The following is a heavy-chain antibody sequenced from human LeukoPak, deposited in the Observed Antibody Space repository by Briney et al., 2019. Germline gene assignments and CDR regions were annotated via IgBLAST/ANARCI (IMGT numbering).Heavy chain of an antibody. Sequence: PGGSLRLSCAASGFTFSNYAMAWVRQIPGKGLEWVSLFSGSGGSTYYADAVKGRCTVSRDNSKSTLYLHMNNLRVDDTAIYYCASRPAPSLGPLDYGGQGTLVTVSS. J-gene: IGHJ4*02. D-gene: IGHD2-2*01. CDR2: FSGSGGST. CDR1: GFTFSNYA. CDR3: ASRPAPSLGPLDY. V-gene: IGHV3-23*01.